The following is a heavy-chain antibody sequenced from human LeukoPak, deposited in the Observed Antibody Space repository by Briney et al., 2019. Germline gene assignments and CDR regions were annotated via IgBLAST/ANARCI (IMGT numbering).Heavy chain of an antibody. J-gene: IGHJ3*02. Sequence: GESLRLSCAASEFTFSSYTMNWVRQAPGKGLEWVSSISSSSSYIYYADSVKGRFTISKNNAKNSLYLQMNSLRAEDTAVYYCARVGYSWNTFDIWGQGTMVTVSS. CDR1: EFTFSSYT. CDR2: ISSSSSYI. CDR3: ARVGYSWNTFDI. D-gene: IGHD1-20*01. V-gene: IGHV3-21*01.